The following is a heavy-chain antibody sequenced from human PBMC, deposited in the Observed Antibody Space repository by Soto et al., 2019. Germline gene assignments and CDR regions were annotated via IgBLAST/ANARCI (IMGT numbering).Heavy chain of an antibody. V-gene: IGHV3-49*03. D-gene: IGHD5-12*01. CDR1: GFTFGDYA. CDR3: TRVRGYDLYYYYYMDV. CDR2: IRSKAYGGTT. J-gene: IGHJ6*03. Sequence: GGSLRLSCTASGFTFGDYAMSWFRQAPGKGLEWVGLIRSKAYGGTTEYAASVKGRFTISRDDSKSIAYLQMNSLKTEDTAVYYCTRVRGYDLYYYYYMDVRGKGTTVTVSS.